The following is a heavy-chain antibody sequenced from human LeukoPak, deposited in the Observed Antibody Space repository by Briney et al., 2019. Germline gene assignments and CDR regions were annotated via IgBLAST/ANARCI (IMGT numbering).Heavy chain of an antibody. CDR3: ASLYGSGSYSSPDY. CDR2: INHSGST. D-gene: IGHD1-26*01. CDR1: GGSFSGYY. Sequence: SETLSLTCAVYGGSFSGYYWSWIRQPPGKGLEWIGEINHSGSTNYNPSLKSRVTISVDTSKNQFSLKLSSVTAADTAVYYCASLYGSGSYSSPDYWGQGTLVTVSS. V-gene: IGHV4-34*01. J-gene: IGHJ4*02.